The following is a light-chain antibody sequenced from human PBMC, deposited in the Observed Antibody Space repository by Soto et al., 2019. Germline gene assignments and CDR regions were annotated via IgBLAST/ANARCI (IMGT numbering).Light chain of an antibody. CDR1: QRVSTY. CDR2: AAS. CDR3: QQSYSTPRT. J-gene: IGKJ2*01. Sequence: DIQMTQSPSSLSASVGDRVTITCRASQRVSTYLNWYQQKPEKAPQLLIYAASILQSRVPSRFSRSGSATDFTLTISSLQTEDFATYYWQQSYSTPRTVGQGTKLEIK. V-gene: IGKV1-39*01.